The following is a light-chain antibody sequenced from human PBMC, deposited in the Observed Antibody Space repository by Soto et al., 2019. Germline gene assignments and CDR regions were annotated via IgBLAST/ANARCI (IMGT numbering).Light chain of an antibody. CDR2: GAS. V-gene: IGKV1-6*02. Sequence: AIPMTQSPSSLSASVGDSVTITCRASQGIRNDLGWYQVKPGTAPKLLIYGASTLQSGVPSRFSGSGSGTDFTLTINSLQPGDFATYYCLQDYTYPRTFGQGTRV. J-gene: IGKJ1*01. CDR3: LQDYTYPRT. CDR1: QGIRND.